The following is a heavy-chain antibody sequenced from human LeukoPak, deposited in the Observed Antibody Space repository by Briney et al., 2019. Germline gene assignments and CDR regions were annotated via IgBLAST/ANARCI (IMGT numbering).Heavy chain of an antibody. D-gene: IGHD6-13*01. Sequence: GGSLRLSCAASGFTFSSYSMNWVRQAPGKGLEWFSSISSSSSYIYYADSVKGRFTISRDNAKNSLYLQMNSLRAEDTAVYYCAKDTGYSSSWYGEYFQHWGQGTLVTVSS. CDR2: ISSSSSYI. CDR1: GFTFSSYS. V-gene: IGHV3-21*01. CDR3: AKDTGYSSSWYGEYFQH. J-gene: IGHJ1*01.